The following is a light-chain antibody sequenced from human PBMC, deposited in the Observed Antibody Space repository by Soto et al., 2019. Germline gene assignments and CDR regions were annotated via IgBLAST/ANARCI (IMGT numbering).Light chain of an antibody. CDR2: AAS. Sequence: DIQMTQSPSSLSASVGARVTITCRASQGIGNYLAWFQQKPGKVPKLLIYAASTLQSGVPSRFSGSGSGTDFILTISSLQPEDVATYYCKKYNSAPWTFGQGTKVEI. CDR3: KKYNSAPWT. J-gene: IGKJ1*01. V-gene: IGKV1-27*01. CDR1: QGIGNY.